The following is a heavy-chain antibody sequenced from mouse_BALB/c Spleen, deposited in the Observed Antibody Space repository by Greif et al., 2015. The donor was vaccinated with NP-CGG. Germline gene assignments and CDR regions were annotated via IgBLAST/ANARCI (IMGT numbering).Heavy chain of an antibody. Sequence: VQLQESGAELVRPGTSVKVSCKASGYAFTNYLIEWVKQRPGQGLEWIGVINPGSGGTNYNEKFKGKATLTADKSSSTAYMQLSSLTSDDSAVYFCAKGGGPYAMDYWGQGTSVTVSS. CDR1: GYAFTNYL. CDR2: INPGSGGT. CDR3: AKGGGPYAMDY. V-gene: IGHV1-54*01. J-gene: IGHJ4*01.